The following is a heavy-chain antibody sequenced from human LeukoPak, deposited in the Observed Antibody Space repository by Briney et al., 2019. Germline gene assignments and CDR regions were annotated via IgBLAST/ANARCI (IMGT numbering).Heavy chain of an antibody. Sequence: ASVKVSCKVSGYTLTELSMHWVRQAPGKGLEWMGGFDPEVGETIYAQKFQGRVTMTRDTSMSTVYMELSSLRSEDTAVYYCARGPRITVIRGGQWYCYMDVWGKGTTITISS. CDR3: ARGPRITVIRGGQWYCYMDV. CDR2: FDPEVGET. CDR1: GYTLTELS. V-gene: IGHV1-24*01. D-gene: IGHD3-10*01. J-gene: IGHJ6*03.